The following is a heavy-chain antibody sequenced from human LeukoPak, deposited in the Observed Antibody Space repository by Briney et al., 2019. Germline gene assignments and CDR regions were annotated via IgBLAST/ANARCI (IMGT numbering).Heavy chain of an antibody. Sequence: GGSLRLSCAASGFTFSSNAMTWVRQAPGKGLECVSAITAAGNTPYYADPVKGRFTISKDNSKNTLYLQLNSLRAEDTAAYYCAKAYGTNGYYQLPIDFWGQGTLVTVSS. V-gene: IGHV3-23*01. J-gene: IGHJ4*02. CDR2: ITAAGNTP. CDR1: GFTFSSNA. CDR3: AKAYGTNGYYQLPIDF. D-gene: IGHD3-22*01.